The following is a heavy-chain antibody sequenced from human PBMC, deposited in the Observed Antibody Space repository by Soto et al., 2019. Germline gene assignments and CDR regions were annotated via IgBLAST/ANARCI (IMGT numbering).Heavy chain of an antibody. D-gene: IGHD3-10*01. Sequence: QVQLVQSGAEVKKPGASVKVSCKASGYTFTSYGISWVRQAPGQGLEWMGWISAYNGNTNYAQKLQGRFTITTDTSTRTAYMELRGMRSDDTAVYYCEREMVRGVNVWFDPWGQGTLVTVSS. CDR1: GYTFTSYG. V-gene: IGHV1-18*01. CDR3: EREMVRGVNVWFDP. CDR2: ISAYNGNT. J-gene: IGHJ5*02.